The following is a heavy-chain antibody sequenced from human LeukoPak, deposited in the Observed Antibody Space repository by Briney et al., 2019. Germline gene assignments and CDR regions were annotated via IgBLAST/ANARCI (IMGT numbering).Heavy chain of an antibody. Sequence: GGSLRLSCTASGFTFSSYTMHWVRRAPGKGLEWVAVISHDGNIKYHADSVKDRFTISRDNSRNTLYLQVNNLRPEDTAVYSCARAKYYDSRGYSVREAYDIWGQGTMVTVSS. CDR2: ISHDGNIK. CDR1: GFTFSSYT. J-gene: IGHJ3*02. CDR3: ARAKYYDSRGYSVREAYDI. D-gene: IGHD3-22*01. V-gene: IGHV3-30*04.